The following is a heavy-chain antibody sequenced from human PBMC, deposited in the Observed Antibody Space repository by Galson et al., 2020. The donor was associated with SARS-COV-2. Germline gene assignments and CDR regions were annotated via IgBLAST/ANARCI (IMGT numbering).Heavy chain of an antibody. J-gene: IGHJ4*02. D-gene: IGHD3-22*01. Sequence: GGSLRLSCAASGFTFSSSAMSWVRQAPGKGLEWVSTISGSGANTYYADSVKGRFTISRDNSKNTLYLQMTSLRAEDTAVYYCGKDHFHYDSSGSYYDYWGQGTLVTVSS. CDR2: ISGSGANT. CDR3: GKDHFHYDSSGSYYDY. V-gene: IGHV3-23*01. CDR1: GFTFSSSA.